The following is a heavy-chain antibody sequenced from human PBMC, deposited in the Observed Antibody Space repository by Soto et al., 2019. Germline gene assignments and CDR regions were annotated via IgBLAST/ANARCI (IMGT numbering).Heavy chain of an antibody. CDR1: GFTFRNHA. D-gene: IGHD6-19*01. V-gene: IGHV3-23*01. Sequence: EVQLLESGGGLVQPGGSLRLSCAASGFTFRNHAMSWVRQAPGKGLEWVSGFSGSGGTTYYADSVKGRFTISRDNFKSTLYLEMNNLRVDDTAVYYCARDPSPGSSAWVYFDYWGQGTLVTVSP. J-gene: IGHJ4*02. CDR2: FSGSGGTT. CDR3: ARDPSPGSSAWVYFDY.